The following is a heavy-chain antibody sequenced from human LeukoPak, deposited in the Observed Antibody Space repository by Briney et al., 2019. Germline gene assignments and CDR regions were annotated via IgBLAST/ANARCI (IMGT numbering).Heavy chain of an antibody. J-gene: IGHJ4*02. CDR1: GGSISSYY. CDR3: ARDPPYYYDSSGSEPSFDY. CDR2: IYTSGST. D-gene: IGHD3-22*01. Sequence: PSETLSLTCTVSGGSISSYYWSWIRQPAGKGLEWIGRIYTSGSTNYNPSLKSRGTISVDKSKNQFSLKLRSVTGADTAVYYCARDPPYYYDSSGSEPSFDYWGQGTLVTVSS. V-gene: IGHV4-4*07.